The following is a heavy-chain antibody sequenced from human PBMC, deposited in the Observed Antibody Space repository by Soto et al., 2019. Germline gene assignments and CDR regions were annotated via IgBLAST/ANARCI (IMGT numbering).Heavy chain of an antibody. J-gene: IGHJ4*02. D-gene: IGHD4-17*01. CDR2: IYYSGST. V-gene: IGHV4-59*08. Sequence: SETLSLTCTVSGGSISSYYWSWIRQPPGKGLEWIGYIYYSGSTNYNPSLKCRVTISVDTSKNQFSLKLSSVTAADTAVYYCARVATEFDYWGQGTLVTVSS. CDR1: GGSISSYY. CDR3: ARVATEFDY.